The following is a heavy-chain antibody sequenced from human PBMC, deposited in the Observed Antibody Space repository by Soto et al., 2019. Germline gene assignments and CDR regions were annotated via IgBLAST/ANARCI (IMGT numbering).Heavy chain of an antibody. J-gene: IGHJ5*02. CDR1: GFTFEAYS. Sequence: GGSLRLSCAASGFTFEAYSLHWVRQLPGKGLEWVAVIWYDGSNKYYADSVKGRFTISRDNSKNTLYLQMNSLRSDDTAVYYCARQDVLFPRAIPELDPWGQGTLVTVSS. V-gene: IGHV3-33*08. CDR2: IWYDGSNK. CDR3: ARQDVLFPRAIPELDP. D-gene: IGHD2-2*02.